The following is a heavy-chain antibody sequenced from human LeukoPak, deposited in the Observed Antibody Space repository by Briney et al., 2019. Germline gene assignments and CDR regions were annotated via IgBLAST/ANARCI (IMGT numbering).Heavy chain of an antibody. V-gene: IGHV1-69*01. D-gene: IGHD3-9*01. Sequence: VASVKVSCKASGGTFSSYAISWVRQAPGQGLEWMGGIIPIFGTANYAQKFQGRVTITADESTSTAYMELSSLRSEDTAVYYCASDDILTGYYNVYYYGMDVWGQGTTVTVSS. J-gene: IGHJ6*02. CDR3: ASDDILTGYYNVYYYGMDV. CDR1: GGTFSSYA. CDR2: IIPIFGTA.